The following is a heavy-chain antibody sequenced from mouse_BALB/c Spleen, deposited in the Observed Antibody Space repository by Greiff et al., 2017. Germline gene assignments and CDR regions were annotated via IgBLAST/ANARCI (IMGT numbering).Heavy chain of an antibody. CDR1: GFTFTDYY. D-gene: IGHD1-1*02. CDR2: IRNKANGYTT. Sequence: DVHLVESGGGLVQPGGSLRLSCATSGFTFTDYYMSWVRQPPGKALEWLGFIRNKANGYTTEYSASVKGRFTISRDNSQSILYLQMNTLRAEDSATYYCAREEGRWCPFAYWGQGTLVTVSA. V-gene: IGHV7-3*02. CDR3: AREEGRWCPFAY. J-gene: IGHJ3*01.